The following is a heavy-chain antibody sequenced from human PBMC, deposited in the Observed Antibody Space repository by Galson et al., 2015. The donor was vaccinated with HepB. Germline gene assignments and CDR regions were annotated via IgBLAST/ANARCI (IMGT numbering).Heavy chain of an antibody. CDR3: AATAYIYNYLPGFDY. CDR2: IYPGDSHT. J-gene: IGHJ4*02. CDR1: GYRFTGYW. Sequence: QSGAEVKKPGESLKISCKGSGYRFTGYWIGWVRQMPGKGLEWMGLIYPGDSHTRYSPSFQGQVTISADKSISTAYLQWHNLRASDTAMYYCAATAYIYNYLPGFDYWGPGTLVTVSS. D-gene: IGHD3-9*01. V-gene: IGHV5-51*03.